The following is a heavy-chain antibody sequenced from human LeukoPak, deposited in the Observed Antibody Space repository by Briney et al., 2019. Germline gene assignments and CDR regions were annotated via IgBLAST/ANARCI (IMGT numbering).Heavy chain of an antibody. CDR1: GYSISSGYY. J-gene: IGHJ6*03. CDR2: IYHSGST. V-gene: IGHV4-38-2*02. Sequence: SETLSLTCTVSGYSISSGYYWGWIRQPPGKGLEWIGSIYHSGSTYYNPSLKSRVTISVDTSKNQSSLKLSSVTAADTAVYYCASYSNYHYYYMDVWGKGTTVTVSS. D-gene: IGHD4-11*01. CDR3: ASYSNYHYYYMDV.